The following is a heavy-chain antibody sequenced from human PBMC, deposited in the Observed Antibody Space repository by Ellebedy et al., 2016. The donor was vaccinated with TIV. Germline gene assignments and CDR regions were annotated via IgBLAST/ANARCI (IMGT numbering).Heavy chain of an antibody. D-gene: IGHD4-23*01. J-gene: IGHJ4*02. CDR1: GGSISTFY. CDR2: IYYIGIT. V-gene: IGHV4-59*01. Sequence: MPSETLSLTCNVSGGSISTFYWSWIRQPPGKGLEFIGSIYYIGITNYNPSLESRVAISIDTSDNQFSLRLSSVTAADTAVYYCAAYYGGRFDYWGQGTLVTVSS. CDR3: AAYYGGRFDY.